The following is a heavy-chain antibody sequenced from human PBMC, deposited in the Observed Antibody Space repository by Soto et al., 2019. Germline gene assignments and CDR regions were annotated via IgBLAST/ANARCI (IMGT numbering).Heavy chain of an antibody. CDR3: ASITMVRGVDGY. CDR2: INHSGST. J-gene: IGHJ4*02. CDR1: GGSFSGYY. V-gene: IGHV4-34*01. D-gene: IGHD3-10*01. Sequence: QVQLQQWGAGLLKPSETLSLTCAVYGGSFSGYYWSWIRQPPGKGLEWIGEINHSGSTNYNPSLKSRVTISVDTSKNQFSLKLSSVTAADTAVYYCASITMVRGVDGYWGQGTLVTVSS.